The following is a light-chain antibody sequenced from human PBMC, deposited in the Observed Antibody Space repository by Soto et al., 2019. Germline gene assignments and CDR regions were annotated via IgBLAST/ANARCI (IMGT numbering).Light chain of an antibody. CDR1: HNISTY. CDR3: QQSYSTLYT. Sequence: DILMTQSPSSLSASVGDGVTITCRASHNISTYLHWYQQKPGEAPKFLIYATSNLQSWVPSRFSGSGSGTDFTLTINNLQPEDYATYFCQQSYSTLYTFGQGTTLEVK. J-gene: IGKJ2*01. V-gene: IGKV1-39*01. CDR2: ATS.